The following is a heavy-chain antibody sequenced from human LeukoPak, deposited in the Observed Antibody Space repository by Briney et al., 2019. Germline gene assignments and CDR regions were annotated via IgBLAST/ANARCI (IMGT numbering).Heavy chain of an antibody. CDR1: GASISSGYYY. CDR2: IYYSGTT. V-gene: IGHV4-30-4*01. D-gene: IGHD4-17*01. Sequence: SETLSLTCTVSGASISSGYYYWSWLRQSPGKGLEWIGYIYYSGTTYYSPSLKSRLTISLDTSKNLLSLKLTSVTAADTAIYYCARDNDDGDYVGWFDPWGQGTLVTVSS. J-gene: IGHJ5*02. CDR3: ARDNDDGDYVGWFDP.